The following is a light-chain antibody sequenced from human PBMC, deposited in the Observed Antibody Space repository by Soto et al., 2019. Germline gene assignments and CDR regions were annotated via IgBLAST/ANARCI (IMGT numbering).Light chain of an antibody. CDR1: HNVNTW. Sequence: DVQMTQSPSTLSASVRDRDTNTRRASHNVNTWLAWYQQKPGRAPNLLIHKASTLETGVPSRFSGSGSGTEFTLLISSLQPDDFATYYCHQYDSAPLTFGGGTKV. CDR2: KAS. J-gene: IGKJ4*01. V-gene: IGKV1-5*03. CDR3: HQYDSAPLT.